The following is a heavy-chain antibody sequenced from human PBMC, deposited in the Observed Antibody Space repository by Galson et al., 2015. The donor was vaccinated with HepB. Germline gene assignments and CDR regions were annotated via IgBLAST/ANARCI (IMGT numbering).Heavy chain of an antibody. CDR2: ISYDGSNK. CDR1: GFTFSSYG. J-gene: IGHJ4*02. D-gene: IGHD1-1*01. CDR3: TLTSTGANFDY. V-gene: IGHV3-30*03. Sequence: SLRLSCAASGFTFSSYGMHWVRQAPGKGLEWVAVISYDGSNKYYADSVKGRFTISRDNSKNTLYLQMNSLRGDDTAVYYCTLTSTGANFDYWGQGTLVTVSS.